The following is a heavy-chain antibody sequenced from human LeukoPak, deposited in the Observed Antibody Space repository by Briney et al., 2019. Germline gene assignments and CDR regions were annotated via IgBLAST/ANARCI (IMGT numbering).Heavy chain of an antibody. Sequence: SGPTLVNPTQPLTLTCTFSGFSLSTSGVGVGWIRQPPGKALEWLALIYSNDDKRYSPSLKTRLTITKDTTKNQVVLTMTNMDPVDTATYSCAHSVIVGSTLGYFDYWGQGTLVTVSS. CDR1: GFSLSTSGVG. CDR3: AHSVIVGSTLGYFDY. V-gene: IGHV2-5*01. J-gene: IGHJ4*02. CDR2: IYSNDDK. D-gene: IGHD1-26*01.